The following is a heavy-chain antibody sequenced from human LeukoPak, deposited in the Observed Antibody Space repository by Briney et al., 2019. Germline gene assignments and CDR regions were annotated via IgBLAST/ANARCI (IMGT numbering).Heavy chain of an antibody. Sequence: GGSLRLSCAASGFTFSSYAMHWVRQAPGKGLEWVAVISYDGSNKYYADSVKGRFTTSRDNSKNTLYLQMNSLRAEDTAVYYCARDAYFEAFDIWGQGTMVTVSS. J-gene: IGHJ3*02. CDR3: ARDAYFEAFDI. V-gene: IGHV3-30*04. CDR2: ISYDGSNK. CDR1: GFTFSSYA. D-gene: IGHD2-8*01.